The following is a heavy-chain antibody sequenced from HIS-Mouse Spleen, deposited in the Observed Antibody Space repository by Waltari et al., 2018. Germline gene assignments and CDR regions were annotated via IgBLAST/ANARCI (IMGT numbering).Heavy chain of an antibody. CDR3: ARAYYYGSGSYYKGYFDY. V-gene: IGHV4-39*07. J-gene: IGHJ4*02. D-gene: IGHD3-10*01. CDR2: IYYRWST. Sequence: QLQLQESGPGLVKPSETLSLTCTVSGGSISSSSYYWGWIRQPPGKGLEWIGSIYYRWSTYYHPSLKSRVTISVDTSKNQFSLKLSSVTAEDTAVYYCARAYYYGSGSYYKGYFDYWGQGTLVTVSS. CDR1: GGSISSSSYY.